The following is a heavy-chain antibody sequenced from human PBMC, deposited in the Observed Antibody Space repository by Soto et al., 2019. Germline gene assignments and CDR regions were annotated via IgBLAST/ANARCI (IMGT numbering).Heavy chain of an antibody. J-gene: IGHJ4*02. Sequence: EVQLAESGGGLVQPGRSLRLSCAASGFTFDDYAMHWVRQAPGKGLEWVSGISWNGGSVGYADSVKGRFTISRDNAKNSLYLQMNSLRAEDTALYYCAKGLYSGYANFDSWGQGTLVTVSS. CDR1: GFTFDDYA. V-gene: IGHV3-9*01. CDR3: AKGLYSGYANFDS. D-gene: IGHD5-12*01. CDR2: ISWNGGSV.